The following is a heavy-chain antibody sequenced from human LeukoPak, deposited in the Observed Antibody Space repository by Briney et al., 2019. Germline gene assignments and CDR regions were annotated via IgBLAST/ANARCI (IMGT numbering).Heavy chain of an antibody. V-gene: IGHV3-33*01. CDR2: IWYDGSNK. J-gene: IGHJ3*02. CDR3: ARDGATMIDQMRDQAFDI. D-gene: IGHD3-22*01. CDR1: GFTFSSYG. Sequence: PGRSLRLSCAASGFTFSSYGVHWVRQAPGKGLEWVAVIWYDGSNKYYADSVKGRFTISRDNSKNTLYLQMNSLRAEDTAVYYCARDGATMIDQMRDQAFDIWGQGTMVTVSS.